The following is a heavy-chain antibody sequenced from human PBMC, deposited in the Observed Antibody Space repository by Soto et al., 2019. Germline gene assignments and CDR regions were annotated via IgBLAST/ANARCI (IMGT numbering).Heavy chain of an antibody. CDR1: GGAINSYY. Sequence: SETLSLTCTVSGGAINSYYWTWIRQPAGKGLEWIGRIYSSGSTKYNPSLQSRVTMSLDTSKNQFSLRLTSVTAADTAVYYCARGQRFSDWFDPWGQGTLVNVSS. CDR2: IYSSGST. D-gene: IGHD3-3*01. J-gene: IGHJ5*02. CDR3: ARGQRFSDWFDP. V-gene: IGHV4-4*07.